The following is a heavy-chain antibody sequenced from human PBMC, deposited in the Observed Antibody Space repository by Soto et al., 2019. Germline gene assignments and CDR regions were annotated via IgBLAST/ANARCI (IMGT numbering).Heavy chain of an antibody. Sequence: SETLSLTCAVSGGSISSSNWWSWVRQPPGKGLEWIGEIYHSGSTNYNPSLKSRVTISVDKSKNQFSLKLSSVTAADTAVYYCVRDMTTGYYYYYMDVLGKGNTVTV. CDR3: VRDMTTGYYYYYMDV. J-gene: IGHJ6*03. CDR2: IYHSGST. CDR1: GGSISSSNW. D-gene: IGHD4-4*01. V-gene: IGHV4-4*02.